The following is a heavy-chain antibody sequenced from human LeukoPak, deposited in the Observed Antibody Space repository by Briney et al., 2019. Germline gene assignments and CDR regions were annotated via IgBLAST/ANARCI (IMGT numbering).Heavy chain of an antibody. CDR2: INSDGSST. CDR1: GFTFSSYW. J-gene: IGHJ5*02. V-gene: IGHV3-74*01. D-gene: IGHD5-18*01. CDR3: ARDRDTAMQP. Sequence: GGSLRLSCAASGFTFSSYWMHWVRQAPGQGLVWVSSINSDGSSTSYADSVKGRFTISRDNAKNTLYLQMNSLRAEDTAVYYCARDRDTAMQPWGQGTLVTVSS.